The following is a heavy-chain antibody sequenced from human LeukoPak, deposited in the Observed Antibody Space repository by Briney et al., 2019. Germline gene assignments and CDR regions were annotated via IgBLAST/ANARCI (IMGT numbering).Heavy chain of an antibody. V-gene: IGHV3-21*01. CDR3: AREGDGYTGPFDY. CDR2: ISSSSSYI. Sequence: GGSLRLSCAASGFTFSSYTMSWVRQAPGKGLEWVSSISSSSSYIYYADSVKGRFTISRDNARNSLYLQMNSLRAEDTTVYYCAREGDGYTGPFDYWGQGTLVTVSS. D-gene: IGHD5-24*01. CDR1: GFTFSSYT. J-gene: IGHJ4*02.